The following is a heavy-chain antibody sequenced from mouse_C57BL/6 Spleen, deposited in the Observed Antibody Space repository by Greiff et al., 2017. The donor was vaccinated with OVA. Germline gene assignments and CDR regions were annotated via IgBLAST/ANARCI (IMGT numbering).Heavy chain of an antibody. CDR1: GYTFTSYW. Sequence: QVQLQQPGAELVRPGSSVKLSCKASGYTFTSYWMHWVKQRPIQGLEWIGNIDPSDSETHYNQKFKDKATLTVDKSSSTAYMQLSSLTSEASAVYYWARGGGYDGYAMDYWGQGTSVTVSS. V-gene: IGHV1-52*01. J-gene: IGHJ4*01. D-gene: IGHD2-2*01. CDR2: IDPSDSET. CDR3: ARGGGYDGYAMDY.